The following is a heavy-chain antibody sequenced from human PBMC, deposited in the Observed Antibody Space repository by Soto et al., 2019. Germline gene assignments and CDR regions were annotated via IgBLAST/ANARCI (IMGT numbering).Heavy chain of an antibody. CDR2: VSWNSGSE. CDR1: GFTFDDYA. D-gene: IGHD3-3*01. J-gene: IGHJ3*02. CDR3: ASSRGRGDLWSGYVAFDI. Sequence: EVQLVESGGGLVQPGRSLRLSCAASGFTFDDYAMHWVRQAPGKGLEWVSGVSWNSGSEGYADSVKGRFTISRDNVNNSLHLQMNILEPEDTAVYFCASSRGRGDLWSGYVAFDIWGQGTMVTVST. V-gene: IGHV3-9*01.